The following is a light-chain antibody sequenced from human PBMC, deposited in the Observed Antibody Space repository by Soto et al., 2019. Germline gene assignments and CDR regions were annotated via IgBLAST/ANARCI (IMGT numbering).Light chain of an antibody. CDR3: QQYNSYSPWT. CDR2: DAS. V-gene: IGKV1-5*01. J-gene: IGKJ1*01. Sequence: DIQMTQSPSTLSASVGDRVPITCRARQSISSWLAWYQQKPGKAPKLLIYDASSLESGVPSRFSGSGSGTEFTLTISSLQPDDLATYYCQQYNSYSPWTFGQGTKVDNK. CDR1: QSISSW.